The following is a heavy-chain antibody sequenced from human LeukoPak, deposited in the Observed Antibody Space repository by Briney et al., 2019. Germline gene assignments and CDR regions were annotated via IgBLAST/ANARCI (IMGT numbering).Heavy chain of an antibody. V-gene: IGHV4-31*03. CDR3: ARDSRHCSGGSCPLDI. J-gene: IGHJ3*02. Sequence: SETLSLTCTVSGGSISSGGYYWSWIRQHPGKGLEWIGYIYYSGSTYHNPSLKSRVTISVDTSKNQFSLKLSTVTAADTAVYYCARDSRHCSGGSCPLDIWGQGTMVTVSS. D-gene: IGHD2-15*01. CDR1: GGSISSGGYY. CDR2: IYYSGST.